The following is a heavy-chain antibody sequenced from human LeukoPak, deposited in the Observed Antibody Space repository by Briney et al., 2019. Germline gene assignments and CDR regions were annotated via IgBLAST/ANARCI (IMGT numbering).Heavy chain of an antibody. J-gene: IGHJ4*02. Sequence: GGSLRLSCAASGFTFSSYGMHWVRQAPGKGLEWVAFIRYDGSNKYYADSVKGRFTISRDNSKNTLYLQMNSLRADDRAVYYCAKDLVSVAGNEYWGQGTLVTVSS. CDR2: IRYDGSNK. V-gene: IGHV3-30*02. CDR1: GFTFSSYG. D-gene: IGHD6-19*01. CDR3: AKDLVSVAGNEY.